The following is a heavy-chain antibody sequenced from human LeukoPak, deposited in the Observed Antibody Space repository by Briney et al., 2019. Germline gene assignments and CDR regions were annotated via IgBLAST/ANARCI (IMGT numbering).Heavy chain of an antibody. D-gene: IGHD4-17*01. CDR3: AHYGDYRFLYYFDH. CDR1: GFSLRTTGVG. CDR2: IYWDDNK. J-gene: IGHJ4*02. Sequence: SGPTLVKPTQTLTLTCTFSGFSLRTTGVGVGWVRQPPGKALEWLALIYWDDNKLYSPSLRSRATITKDTSKNQVVLTMTNMAPVDTATYYCAHYGDYRFLYYFDHWGQGALVTVSS. V-gene: IGHV2-5*02.